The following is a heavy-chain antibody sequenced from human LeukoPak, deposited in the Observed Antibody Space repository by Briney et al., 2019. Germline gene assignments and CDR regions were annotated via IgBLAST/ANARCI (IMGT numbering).Heavy chain of an antibody. CDR3: ARDYKFYFDY. J-gene: IGHJ4*02. CDR1: GFTFRSFE. Sequence: PGGSLRLSCAASGFTFRSFEMNWVRQAPGKGLEWVSNISPSGDIKYADSVRGRFTISVDNAKNSLYLQMNSLRDEDTAVYYCARDYKFYFDYWGQGTLVTVSS. D-gene: IGHD1-1*01. V-gene: IGHV3-48*03. CDR2: ISPSGDI.